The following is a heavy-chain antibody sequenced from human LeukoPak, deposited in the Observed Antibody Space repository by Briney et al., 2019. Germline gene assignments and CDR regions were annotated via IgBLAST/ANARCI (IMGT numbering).Heavy chain of an antibody. J-gene: IGHJ4*02. CDR3: AKDLGSTSWSDPFDY. V-gene: IGHV3-53*01. CDR2: IYSGGNT. D-gene: IGHD6-13*01. CDR1: GFAVSSSY. Sequence: PGGSLRLSCAASGFAVSSSYMSWVRQAPGKGLEWVSVIYSGGNTYYADSVKGRFTISRDNSKNTLYLQMNSLRAEDTAVYYCAKDLGSTSWSDPFDYWGQGTLVTVSS.